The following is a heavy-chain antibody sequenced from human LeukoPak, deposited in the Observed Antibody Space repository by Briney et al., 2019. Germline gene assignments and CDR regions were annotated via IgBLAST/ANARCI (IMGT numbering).Heavy chain of an antibody. V-gene: IGHV4-34*01. CDR1: GGSFSGYY. CDR3: ARLVPAVT. D-gene: IGHD2-2*01. Sequence: SETLSLTCAVYGGSFSGYYWSWIRQPPGKGLEWIGEINHSGSTNYNPSLKSRVTISVDTSKNQFSLKLSSVTAADTAVYYCARLVPAVTWGQGTLVTVSS. J-gene: IGHJ4*02. CDR2: INHSGST.